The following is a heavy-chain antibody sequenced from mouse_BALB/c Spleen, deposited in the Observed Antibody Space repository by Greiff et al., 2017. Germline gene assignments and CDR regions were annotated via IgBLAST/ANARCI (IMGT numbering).Heavy chain of an antibody. V-gene: IGHV5-6-2*01. CDR2: INSNGGST. CDR3: ARHDDYDVFAD. D-gene: IGHD2-4*01. Sequence: EVQLVESGGGLVKLGGSLKLSCAASGFTFSSYYMSWVRQTPEKRLELVAAINSNGGSTYYPDTVKGRFTISRDNAKNTLYLQMSSLKSEDTALYYCARHDDYDVFADWGQGTLVTVSA. J-gene: IGHJ3*01. CDR1: GFTFSSYY.